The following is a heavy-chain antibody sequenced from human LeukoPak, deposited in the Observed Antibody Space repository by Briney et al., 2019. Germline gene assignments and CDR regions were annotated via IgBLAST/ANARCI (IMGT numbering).Heavy chain of an antibody. CDR1: GGSISSGSYY. CDR2: IYTSGST. Sequence: PSQTLSLTCTVSGGSISSGSYYWSWIRQPAGKGLEWIGRIYTSGSTNYNPSLKSRVTISVDTSKNQFSLKLSSVTAADTAVYYCAREDYDFWSGPLDIWGQGTMVTVSS. V-gene: IGHV4-61*02. CDR3: AREDYDFWSGPLDI. J-gene: IGHJ3*02. D-gene: IGHD3-3*01.